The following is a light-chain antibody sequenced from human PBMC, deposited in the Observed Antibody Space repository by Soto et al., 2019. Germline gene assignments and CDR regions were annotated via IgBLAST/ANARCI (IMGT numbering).Light chain of an antibody. CDR1: RTVNNY. CDR2: DAS. V-gene: IGKV3-11*01. Sequence: ENVLTQSPDTLSLSPGDRATISRRASRTVNNYLAWYQQIPGQAPRLLIYDASIRATGIPARFSGSGSGTDFTLTISCLEPEEFAVYCCQQRSDWSPITFGQGTRLEIK. CDR3: QQRSDWSPIT. J-gene: IGKJ5*01.